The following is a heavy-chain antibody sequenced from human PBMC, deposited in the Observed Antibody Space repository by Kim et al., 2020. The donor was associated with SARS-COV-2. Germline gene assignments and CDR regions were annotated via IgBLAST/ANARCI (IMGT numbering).Heavy chain of an antibody. CDR3: ARDLEIAAAPTLDFQH. D-gene: IGHD6-13*01. J-gene: IGHJ1*01. CDR1: GYTFTSYY. V-gene: IGHV1-46*01. Sequence: ASVKVSCKASGYTFTSYYMHWVRQAPGQGLEWMGIINPSGGSTSYAQKFQGRVTMTRDTSTSTVYMELSSLRSEDTAVYYCARDLEIAAAPTLDFQHWGQGTLVTVSS. CDR2: INPSGGST.